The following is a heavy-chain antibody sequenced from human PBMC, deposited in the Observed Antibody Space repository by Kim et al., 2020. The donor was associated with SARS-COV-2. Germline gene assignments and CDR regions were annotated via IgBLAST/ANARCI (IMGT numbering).Heavy chain of an antibody. J-gene: IGHJ6*02. Sequence: GGSLRLSCAASGFTFSSYSMNWVRQAPGKGLEWVSSISSSSSYIYYADSVKGRFTISRDNAKNSLYLKMNSLRAEDTAVYYCAVLHAVDLDFWSVYLQSYLSSHGLDVWGQGTMVTVSS. V-gene: IGHV3-21*01. CDR3: AVLHAVDLDFWSVYLQSYLSSHGLDV. D-gene: IGHD3-3*01. CDR1: GFTFSSYS. CDR2: ISSSSSYI.